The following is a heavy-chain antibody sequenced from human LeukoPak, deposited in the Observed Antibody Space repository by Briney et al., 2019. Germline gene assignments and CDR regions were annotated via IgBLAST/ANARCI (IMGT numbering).Heavy chain of an antibody. CDR2: IDEDGKTI. CDR1: GFTLDDCA. V-gene: IGHV3-74*01. CDR3: VSDLCGGDDQ. D-gene: IGHD3-3*01. Sequence: PGGSLRLSCAASGFTLDDCAMRWVRQAPGKGLVWVSRIDEDGKTIDYADSVKGRFTISRDNAKDTLYLQMSSLRDEDTAVYYCVSDLCGGDDQWGRGTLVTVSS. J-gene: IGHJ5*02.